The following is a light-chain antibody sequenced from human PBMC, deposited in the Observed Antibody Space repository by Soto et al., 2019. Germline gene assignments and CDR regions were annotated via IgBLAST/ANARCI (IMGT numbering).Light chain of an antibody. CDR2: DVS. J-gene: IGKJ2*01. Sequence: DSQMSQSPPTLSASVGDRVTITCRAGQSINRWLAWYQQKPGRAPKLLIYDVSTLQSGVPSRFSGSGSETEFILTISSLQPDDFATYYCQQYNAFYTFGQGTKVDIK. CDR1: QSINRW. CDR3: QQYNAFYT. V-gene: IGKV1-5*01.